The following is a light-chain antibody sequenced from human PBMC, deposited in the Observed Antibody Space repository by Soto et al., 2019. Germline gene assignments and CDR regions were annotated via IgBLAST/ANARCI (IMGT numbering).Light chain of an antibody. V-gene: IGKV3-20*01. CDR3: QQYGSSLLT. CDR1: PSVSSSY. CDR2: GAS. Sequence: ELVLTQSPGTLSLSPGERATLSCRASPSVSSSYLAWHQQKPGQSPRLLIYGASSRATGIPDRFSGSGSGTDFTLTISRLEPEDFAVYYCQQYGSSLLTFGGGTKVEIK. J-gene: IGKJ4*01.